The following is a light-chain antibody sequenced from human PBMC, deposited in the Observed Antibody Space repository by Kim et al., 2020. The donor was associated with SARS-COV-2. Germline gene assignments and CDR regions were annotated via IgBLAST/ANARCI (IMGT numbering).Light chain of an antibody. CDR1: PVSSN. J-gene: IGKJ2*01. V-gene: IGKV3-15*01. CDR3: QQYIKWPLT. CDR2: GAS. Sequence: LSVSPGERVTLSCRASPVSSNLAWYQQKPGHAPRLLSYGASIRATGIPPRFSGSGSGTEFTLTISSLQSEDFAVYYCQQYIKWPLTFGQGTKLEI.